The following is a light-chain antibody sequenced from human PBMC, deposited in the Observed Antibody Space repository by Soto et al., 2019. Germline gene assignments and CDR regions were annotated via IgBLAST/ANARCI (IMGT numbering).Light chain of an antibody. CDR1: QSIGTS. V-gene: IGKV1-39*01. J-gene: IGKJ2*01. CDR3: QQAYRAPHT. CDR2: AAS. Sequence: DIQMTQSPSSLSASVGDRVTITCRASQSIGTSLNWYQQKTGRAPKLLIYAASTLQSGVPSRFSGSGSGTDFALTISSLQPEDFASYSCQQAYRAPHTFGQGTNLEI.